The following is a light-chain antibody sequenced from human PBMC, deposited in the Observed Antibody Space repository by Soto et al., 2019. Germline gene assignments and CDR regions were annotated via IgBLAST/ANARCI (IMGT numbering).Light chain of an antibody. J-gene: IGLJ1*01. CDR1: SSDVGGYNY. CDR3: CSYAGSPRYV. V-gene: IGLV2-11*01. CDR2: DVS. Sequence: QSALTQPSSVSGSPGQSVTISCTGTSSDVGGYNYVSWYQQHPGKAPKVMIYDVSERPSGVPDRFSGSKSGNTASLTISGLQAEDEAVYYCCSYAGSPRYVFGTGTKVTVL.